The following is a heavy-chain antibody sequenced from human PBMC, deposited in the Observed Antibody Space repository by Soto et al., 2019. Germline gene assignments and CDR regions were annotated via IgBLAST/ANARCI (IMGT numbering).Heavy chain of an antibody. CDR1: GFTFSSYS. Sequence: GSLRLSCAASGFTFSSYSMNWVRQAPGKGLEWVSYISSGSTIRYYADYVKGRFTISRDNDRNSLFLQMNSLRDGDTAVYYCARDRYCSTTTCYTEKNYWGQGALVTVSS. J-gene: IGHJ4*02. CDR3: ARDRYCSTTTCYTEKNY. D-gene: IGHD2-2*01. CDR2: ISSGSTIR. V-gene: IGHV3-48*02.